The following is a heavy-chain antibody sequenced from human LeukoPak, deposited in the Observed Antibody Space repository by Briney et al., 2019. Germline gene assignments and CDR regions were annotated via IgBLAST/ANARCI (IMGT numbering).Heavy chain of an antibody. Sequence: GGSLRLSCSASGFTFSSYAMHWVRQAPGKGLEYVSAISSNGGSTYYADSVKGRFTTSRDNSKNSLYLQMSSLRAEDTAVYYCVKEGQQRGVAGFDYWGQGTLVTVSS. J-gene: IGHJ4*02. CDR1: GFTFSSYA. CDR3: VKEGQQRGVAGFDY. V-gene: IGHV3-64D*06. D-gene: IGHD6-13*01. CDR2: ISSNGGST.